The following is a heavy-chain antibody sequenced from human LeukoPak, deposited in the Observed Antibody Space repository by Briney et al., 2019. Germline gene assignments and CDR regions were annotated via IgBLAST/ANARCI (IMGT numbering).Heavy chain of an antibody. D-gene: IGHD3-22*01. J-gene: IGHJ4*02. CDR3: ARGPSDSSGSYWSRPYFFDF. V-gene: IGHV1-8*03. CDR1: GYTFTSYD. CDR2: MNPNSGNT. Sequence: ASVKASCKASGYTFTSYDINWVRQAPRQGLEWMGWMNPNSGNTGYAQKFQGRVTITRNTSISTAYMELSSLRSEDTAVYYCARGPSDSSGSYWSRPYFFDFWGQGTLVTVSS.